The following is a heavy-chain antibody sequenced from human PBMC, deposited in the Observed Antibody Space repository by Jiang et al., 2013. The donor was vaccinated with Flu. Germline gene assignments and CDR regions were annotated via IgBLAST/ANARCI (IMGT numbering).Heavy chain of an antibody. D-gene: IGHD2-15*01. CDR1: GGTFSSYA. CDR2: IIPILGIA. CDR3: ARDQPRGGYCSGGSCGMGVYFGY. J-gene: IGHJ4*02. V-gene: IGHV1-69*04. Sequence: SGAEVKKPGSSVKVSRKASGGTFSSYAISWVRQAPGQGLEWMGRIIPILGIANYAQKFQGRVTITADKSTSTAYMELSSLRSEDTAVYYCARDQPRGGYCSGGSCGMGVYFGYWGQGTLVTVSS.